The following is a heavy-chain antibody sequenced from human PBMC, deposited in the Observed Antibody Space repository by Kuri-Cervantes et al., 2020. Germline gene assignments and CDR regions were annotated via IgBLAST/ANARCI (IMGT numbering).Heavy chain of an antibody. J-gene: IGHJ4*02. CDR3: ARGHDSGGSYDY. CDR1: GGAFSSYA. CDR2: IIPIFGTA. Sequence: SVKVSCKASGGAFSSYAISWVRQAPGQGLEWMGGIIPIFGTANYAQKFQGRVTITTDESTSTAYMELSSLRSEDTAVYYCARGHDSGGSYDYWGQGTLVTVSS. V-gene: IGHV1-69*05. D-gene: IGHD3-22*01.